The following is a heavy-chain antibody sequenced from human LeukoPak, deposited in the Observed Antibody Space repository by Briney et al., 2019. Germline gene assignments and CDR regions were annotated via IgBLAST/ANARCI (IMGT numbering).Heavy chain of an antibody. CDR2: IYYSGST. Sequence: SETLSLTCIVSGGSINSYYWNWIRQSPGKGLEWIGYIYYSGSTNYNPSLKSRVTISVDTSKNQFSLKLSSVTAADTAVYYCARHVWLQPFDYWGQGTLVTVSS. CDR3: ARHVWLQPFDY. D-gene: IGHD3-9*01. J-gene: IGHJ4*02. V-gene: IGHV4-59*08. CDR1: GGSINSYY.